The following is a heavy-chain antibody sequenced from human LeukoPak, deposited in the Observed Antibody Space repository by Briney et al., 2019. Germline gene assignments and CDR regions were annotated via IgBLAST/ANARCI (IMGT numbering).Heavy chain of an antibody. CDR3: ARVVQDWFDP. CDR2: IYTSGST. CDR1: GRSISSGSYY. V-gene: IGHV4-61*02. J-gene: IGHJ5*02. Sequence: SETLSLTCTVSGRSISSGSYYSSWIRQPAGKGLEWIGRIYTSGSTNYNPSLKSRVTKSVDTSKNQFSLKLSSVTAADTAVYYCARVVQDWFDPWGQGTLVTVSS. D-gene: IGHD2-15*01.